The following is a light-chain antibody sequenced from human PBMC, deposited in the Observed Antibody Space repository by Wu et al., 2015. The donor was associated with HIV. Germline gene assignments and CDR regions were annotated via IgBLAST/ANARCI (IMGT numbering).Light chain of an antibody. Sequence: EVVMTQSPATLSVSPGERATLSCRASQTVSSSLAWYHQKPGQAPRLLIYGASNRATGIPARFSGGGSGTDFTLTISSLEPEDFAVYYCQQRGNWPLTFGQGTRLEIK. CDR2: GAS. J-gene: IGKJ5*01. CDR3: QQRGNWPLT. V-gene: IGKV3-11*01. CDR1: QTVSSS.